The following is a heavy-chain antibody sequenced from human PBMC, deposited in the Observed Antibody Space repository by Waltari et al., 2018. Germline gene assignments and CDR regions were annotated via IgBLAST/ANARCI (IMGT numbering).Heavy chain of an antibody. CDR2: IRSTGNTI. D-gene: IGHD5-12*01. J-gene: IGHJ4*02. CDR3: ARDSGSASFYLDH. CDR1: GSTFSRSE. V-gene: IGHV3-48*03. Sequence: EVQLAASGEALVNPGGFRSLSCAASGSTFSRSEMIWVRRAPGKGLEWVSYIRSTGNTIYYADSVQGRFTSSRDNAKNSLYLQMDSLRAEDTGIYYCARDSGSASFYLDHWGQGTLVTVSS.